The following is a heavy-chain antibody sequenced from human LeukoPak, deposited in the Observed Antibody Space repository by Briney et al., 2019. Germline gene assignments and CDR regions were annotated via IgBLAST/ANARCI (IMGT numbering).Heavy chain of an antibody. CDR2: IWDEGSNK. CDR1: GFTFSSYG. D-gene: IGHD2-2*01. J-gene: IGHJ4*02. CDR3: ARDTYCTSTSCYLFEY. Sequence: PGGSLRLSCAAYGFTFSSYGMHWVRQAPGKGLEWVAVIWDEGSNKYYVDSVKGRFTISRDNSKNMVYLQMNNLRAEDTAVYYCARDTYCTSTSCYLFEYWGQGTLVTVSS. V-gene: IGHV3-33*01.